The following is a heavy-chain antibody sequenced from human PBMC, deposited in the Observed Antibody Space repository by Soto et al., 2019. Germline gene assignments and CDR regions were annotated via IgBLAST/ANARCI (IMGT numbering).Heavy chain of an antibody. D-gene: IGHD4-4*01. CDR1: GGTFSSYG. CDR2: IIPILDTS. V-gene: IGHV1-69*01. CDR3: ARVAPVDYSNYGWFDS. Sequence: QVQLVQSGAEVWKPGSSVKVSCKAFGGTFSSYGISWVRQAPGQGLEWMGGIIPILDTSNYAQKFQGRVTITADESTNTAYRELSSLRSEDTAIYYCARVAPVDYSNYGWFDSWGQGTLGAVSS. J-gene: IGHJ5*01.